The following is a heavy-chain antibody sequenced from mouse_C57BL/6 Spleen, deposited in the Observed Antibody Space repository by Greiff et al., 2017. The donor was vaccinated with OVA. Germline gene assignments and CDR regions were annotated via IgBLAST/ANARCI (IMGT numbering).Heavy chain of an antibody. CDR1: GFTFSSYA. Sequence: EVKLMESGEGLVKPGESLKLSCAASGFTFSSYAMSWVRQTPEKRLEWVAYISSGGDYIYYADTVKGRFTISRDNARNTLYLQMSSLKSEDTAMYYCTRSLYYSNFDYWGQGTTLTVSS. D-gene: IGHD2-5*01. V-gene: IGHV5-9-1*02. CDR3: TRSLYYSNFDY. J-gene: IGHJ2*01. CDR2: ISSGGDYI.